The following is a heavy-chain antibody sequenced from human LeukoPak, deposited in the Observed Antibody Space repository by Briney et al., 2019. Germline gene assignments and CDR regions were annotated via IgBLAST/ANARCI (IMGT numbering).Heavy chain of an antibody. CDR1: GGSISSSSYY. D-gene: IGHD3-22*01. J-gene: IGHJ4*02. CDR2: IYYSGST. V-gene: IGHV4-39*07. Sequence: SETLSLTCTVSGGSISSSSYYWGWIRQPPGKGLEWIGSIYYSGSTYYNPSLKSRVTISVDTSKNQFSLKLSSVTAADTAVYYCARDLRDSSGSDYWGEGTLVTVSS. CDR3: ARDLRDSSGSDY.